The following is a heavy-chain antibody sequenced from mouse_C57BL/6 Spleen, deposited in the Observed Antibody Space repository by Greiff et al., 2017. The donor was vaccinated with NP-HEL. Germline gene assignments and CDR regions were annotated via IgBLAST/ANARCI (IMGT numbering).Heavy chain of an antibody. V-gene: IGHV5-9-1*02. Sequence: EVQRVESGEGLVKPGGSLKLSCAASGFTFSSYAMSWVRQTPEKRLEWVAYISSGGDYIYYADTVKGRFTISRDNARNTLYLQMSSLKSEDTAMYYCTRDGYYKAMDYWGQGTSVTVSS. CDR3: TRDGYYKAMDY. J-gene: IGHJ4*01. CDR2: ISSGGDYI. D-gene: IGHD2-3*01. CDR1: GFTFSSYA.